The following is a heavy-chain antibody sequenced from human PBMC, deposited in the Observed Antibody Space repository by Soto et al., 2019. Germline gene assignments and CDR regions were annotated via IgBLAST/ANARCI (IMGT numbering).Heavy chain of an antibody. V-gene: IGHV4-4*02. D-gene: IGHD1-7*01. CDR3: ASRAPGTSVDY. J-gene: IGHJ4*02. CDR2: IYRTGST. Sequence: QVQLQESGPGLVKPSGTLSLTCAVSGGSFTSNNWWTWVRQPPGQGLEWIGEIYRTGSTNYNPSLKSRVTISPDKSENNFSLKVTSLTAADTAVYYCASRAPGTSVDYWGQGTLVTVSS. CDR1: GGSFTSNNW.